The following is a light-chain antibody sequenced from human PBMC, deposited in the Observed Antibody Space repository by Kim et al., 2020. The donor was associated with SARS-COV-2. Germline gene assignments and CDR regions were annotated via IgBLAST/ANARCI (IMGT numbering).Light chain of an antibody. CDR2: DVN. Sequence: QSALTQSASVSGSPGQSITLSCTGSSSDIGSNKYVSWYQQHPGKVPKVMIYDVNNRPAGVSNRFSGSKSGNTASLTISGLRAEDEADYYCTSYRVDSTVVFGGGTQLTVL. CDR3: TSYRVDSTVV. V-gene: IGLV2-14*03. J-gene: IGLJ3*02. CDR1: SSDIGSNKY.